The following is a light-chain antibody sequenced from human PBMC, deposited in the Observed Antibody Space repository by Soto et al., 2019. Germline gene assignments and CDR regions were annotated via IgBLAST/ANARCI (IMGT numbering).Light chain of an antibody. Sequence: QSALTQPASVSGSPGQSITISCTGTSSDVGGYNYVSWYQQHPGKAPKLMIHHVSRRPSGVPARFSGSKSGNTASLTVSGLQTEDEADYYCAAWDDSLSGAVFGGGTQLTVL. CDR1: SSDVGGYNY. CDR3: AAWDDSLSGAV. CDR2: HVS. J-gene: IGLJ7*01. V-gene: IGLV2-8*01.